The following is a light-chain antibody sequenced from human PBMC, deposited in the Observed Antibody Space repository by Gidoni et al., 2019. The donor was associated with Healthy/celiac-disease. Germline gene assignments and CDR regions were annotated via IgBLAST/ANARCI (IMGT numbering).Light chain of an antibody. CDR1: QSLLHSNGYNY. CDR2: LGS. CDR3: MQALQTPRT. Sequence: DIGRTQFPLSLPVTPGEPASISCRSSQSLLHSNGYNYLDWYLQKPGQSPQLLIYLGSNRASGVPDRFSGSGSGTDFTLKISKVEAEDVGVYYCMQALQTPRTFGPGTKVDIK. V-gene: IGKV2-28*01. J-gene: IGKJ3*01.